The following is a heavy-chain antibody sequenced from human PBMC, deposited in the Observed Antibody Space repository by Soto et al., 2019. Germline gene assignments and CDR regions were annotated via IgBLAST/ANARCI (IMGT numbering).Heavy chain of an antibody. CDR3: ARDSFDYGGNSGWFGP. CDR1: GFTFSSYS. J-gene: IGHJ5*02. Sequence: EVQLVESGGGLVQPGGSLRLSCAASGFTFSSYSMNWVRQAPGKGLEWVSYISSSSSTIYYADSVKGRFTISRDNAKNSMVLEMNSLENQDTGVYYCARDSFDYGGNSGWFGPWGQGTLVTVSS. D-gene: IGHD4-17*01. V-gene: IGHV3-48*02. CDR2: ISSSSSTI.